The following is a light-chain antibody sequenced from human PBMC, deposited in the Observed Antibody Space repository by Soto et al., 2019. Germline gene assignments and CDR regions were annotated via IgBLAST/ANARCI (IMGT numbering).Light chain of an antibody. Sequence: IMVAQSRAAVCVAPGESSTLSCRASQSVGSDLAWYQQKPGQAPRLVIYDIFTRATGVPTRISGSGSGPESTLTISSLQPADFAVYYCQQPNRRPLTFPGGTKVDIK. J-gene: IGKJ4*01. CDR2: DIF. CDR3: QQPNRRPLT. V-gene: IGKV3D-15*01. CDR1: QSVGSD.